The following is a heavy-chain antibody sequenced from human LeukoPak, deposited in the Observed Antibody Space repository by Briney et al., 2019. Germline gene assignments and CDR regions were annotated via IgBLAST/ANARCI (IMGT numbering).Heavy chain of an antibody. CDR1: GLTFSFYS. V-gene: IGHV3-48*01. D-gene: IGHD5-12*01. Sequence: PGGSLRLSCAASGLTFSFYSMNWVRQAPGKGLGWVAYISSFSGTINYAESVKGRFTISRDNAKNSLYMQMNSLSAEDTAVYYCARVAKHSGYAFDYWGQGTLVTVSS. CDR2: ISSFSGTI. CDR3: ARVAKHSGYAFDY. J-gene: IGHJ4*02.